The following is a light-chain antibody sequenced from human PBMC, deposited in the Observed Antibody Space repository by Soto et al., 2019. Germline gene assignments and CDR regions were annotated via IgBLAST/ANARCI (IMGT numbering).Light chain of an antibody. CDR2: GAS. CDR3: QQYDNWPIT. V-gene: IGKV3-15*01. J-gene: IGKJ5*01. CDR1: QGGKSN. Sequence: ERGITPSPSTLSWAPGEKATPSFKGHQGGKSNLAWYQQKPGQAPRLFIYGASTRATAIPPRFSGSGSGTEFTLTISSLQSEDFAVYYCQQYDNWPITFGQGTRLEIK.